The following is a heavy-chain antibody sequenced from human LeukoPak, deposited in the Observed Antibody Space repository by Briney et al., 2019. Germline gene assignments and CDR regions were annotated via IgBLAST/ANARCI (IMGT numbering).Heavy chain of an antibody. CDR1: GFTFDDYA. Sequence: GGSLRLSCAASGFTFDDYAMHWVRQAPGKGLEWVSGISWNSGSIGYADSVKGRFTISRDNAKNSLCLQMNSLRAEDTALYYCAKDNSGSYILDYWGQGTLVTVSS. CDR3: AKDNSGSYILDY. CDR2: ISWNSGSI. V-gene: IGHV3-9*01. J-gene: IGHJ4*02. D-gene: IGHD1-26*01.